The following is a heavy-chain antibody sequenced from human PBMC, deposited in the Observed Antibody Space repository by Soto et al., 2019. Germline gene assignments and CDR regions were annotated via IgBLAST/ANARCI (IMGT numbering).Heavy chain of an antibody. Sequence: QVQLQESGPGLVKPSETLSLTCTVSGGSISSYYWSWIRQPPGKGLEWIGYIYYSGSTNYNPSLKRRVTISVDTSKNQFSLKLSSVTAADTAVYYCARSSGWLLPRFDYWGQGTLVTVSS. D-gene: IGHD3-22*01. V-gene: IGHV4-59*01. CDR1: GGSISSYY. J-gene: IGHJ4*02. CDR2: IYYSGST. CDR3: ARSSGWLLPRFDY.